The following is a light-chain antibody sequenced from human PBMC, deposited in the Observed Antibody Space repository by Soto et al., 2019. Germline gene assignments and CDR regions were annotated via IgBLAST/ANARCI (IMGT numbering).Light chain of an antibody. J-gene: IGKJ4*01. V-gene: IGKV3D-20*02. CDR1: QSVRSDY. CDR3: QQHTNWPLT. Sequence: EIVLTQSPATLSLSPGERATLSCGASQSVRSDYLAWYQQKPGQAPRLHIYGASTRATGIPDRFTGSGSGTDFTLTISSLEPEDFAVYYCQQHTNWPLTFGGGTKVDIK. CDR2: GAS.